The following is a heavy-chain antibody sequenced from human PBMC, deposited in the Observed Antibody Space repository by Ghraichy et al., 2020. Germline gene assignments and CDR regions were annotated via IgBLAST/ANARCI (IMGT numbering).Heavy chain of an antibody. CDR1: GYSISSGYY. Sequence: SETLSLTCTVSGYSISSGYYWGWIRQPPGKGLEWIGSIYHSGSTYYNPSLKSRVTISVDTSKNQFSLKVSSVTAADTAVYYCGRAAAGTATYDYWGQGTLVTVSS. D-gene: IGHD6-13*01. V-gene: IGHV4-38-2*02. CDR2: IYHSGST. CDR3: GRAAAGTATYDY. J-gene: IGHJ4*02.